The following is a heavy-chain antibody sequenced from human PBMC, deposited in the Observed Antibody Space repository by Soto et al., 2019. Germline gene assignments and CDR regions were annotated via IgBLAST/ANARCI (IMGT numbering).Heavy chain of an antibody. J-gene: IGHJ6*02. V-gene: IGHV1-18*01. CDR3: ARDELLWFGDGSAYYYYYYGMDV. CDR2: ISAYNGNT. CDR1: GYTFTSYG. Sequence: ASVKVSCKASGYTFTSYGISWVRQAPGQGLEWMGWISAYNGNTNYAQKLQGRANMTRDTSTSTVYMERSSLRSEDTAVYYCARDELLWFGDGSAYYYYYYGMDVWGQGTTVTVSS. D-gene: IGHD3-10*01.